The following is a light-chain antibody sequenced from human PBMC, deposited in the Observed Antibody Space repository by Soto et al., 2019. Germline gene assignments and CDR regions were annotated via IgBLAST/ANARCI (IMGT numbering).Light chain of an antibody. J-gene: IGKJ4*01. V-gene: IGKV1-39*01. Sequence: DIQMTQSPSSLSASVGDRVTIPCRASQSISSYLNWYQQKPVKAPKLLIYAASSLQSGVPSRFSGSGSGTDFTLTISSLQPEDFATYYCQQSYSTPLTFGGGTKVDIK. CDR2: AAS. CDR3: QQSYSTPLT. CDR1: QSISSY.